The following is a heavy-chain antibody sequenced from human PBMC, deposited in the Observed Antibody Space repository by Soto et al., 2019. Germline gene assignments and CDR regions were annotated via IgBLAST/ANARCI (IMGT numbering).Heavy chain of an antibody. V-gene: IGHV1-46*01. CDR1: GYTFTNYH. D-gene: IGHD6-19*01. J-gene: IGHJ4*02. CDR2: INPNGGST. CDR3: ALTKNTLGWYNF. Sequence: QVQVVQSGAEVKKPGASVKVSCKTSGYTFTNYHVHWVRQAPGQGLEWMGAINPNGGSTTYAQHLQDRVTMTSDSSTSTVSMEMGSLRSDDSAVYYCALTKNTLGWYNFWGQGTLVTVS.